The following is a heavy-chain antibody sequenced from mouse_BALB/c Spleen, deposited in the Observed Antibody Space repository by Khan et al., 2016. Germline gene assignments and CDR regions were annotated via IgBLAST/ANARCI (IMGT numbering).Heavy chain of an antibody. V-gene: IGHV5-6-5*01. J-gene: IGHJ2*01. CDR1: GFTFSSYA. CDR3: TTKVYYFDY. Sequence: EVELVESGGGLVKPGGSLKLSCAASGFTFSSYAMSWVCQTPEKRLEWVASISSGGSSFYPDILKDRFTISRDNARNILSLLMSSLRSEDTAMYYCTTKVYYFDYWGQGTTLTVSS. CDR2: ISSGGSS.